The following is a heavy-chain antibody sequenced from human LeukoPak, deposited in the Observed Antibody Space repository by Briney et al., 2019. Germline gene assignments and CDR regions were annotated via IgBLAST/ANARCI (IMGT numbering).Heavy chain of an antibody. CDR3: AKGAAKMVPTEVDY. D-gene: IGHD6-25*01. V-gene: IGHV3-23*01. CDR2: ISDSGGST. Sequence: PGGSLRLSCAASGFTFSSYAMSWVRQAPGKGLEWVSAISDSGGSTNYADSVKGRFTISRDNSKNTLHLQMNSLRAEDTAVYYCAKGAAKMVPTEVDYWGQGTLVTVSS. CDR1: GFTFSSYA. J-gene: IGHJ4*02.